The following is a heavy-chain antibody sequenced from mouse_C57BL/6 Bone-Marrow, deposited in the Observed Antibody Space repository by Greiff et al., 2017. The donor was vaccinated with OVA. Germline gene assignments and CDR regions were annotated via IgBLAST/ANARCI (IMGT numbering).Heavy chain of an antibody. Sequence: EVMLVESGGGLVKPGGSLKLSCAASGFTFSSYAMSWVRQTPEKRLEWVATISDGGSYTYYADNVQGRFTISRDNAKNNLYLQMSHLKSEDTAMYYCARSLWLLGFDYWGQGTTLTVSS. CDR3: ARSLWLLGFDY. V-gene: IGHV5-4*03. D-gene: IGHD2-2*01. CDR1: GFTFSSYA. CDR2: ISDGGSYT. J-gene: IGHJ2*01.